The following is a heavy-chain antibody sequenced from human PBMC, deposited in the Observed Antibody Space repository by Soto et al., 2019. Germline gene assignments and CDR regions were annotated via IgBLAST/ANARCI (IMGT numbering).Heavy chain of an antibody. D-gene: IGHD2-2*01. CDR1: GFTFSNAW. V-gene: IGHV3-15*01. CDR2: IKSKTDGGTT. CDR3: TTDGRGEVVPAATTRGVSDY. J-gene: IGHJ4*02. Sequence: GGSLRLSCAASGFTFSNAWMSWVRQAPGKGLEWVGRIKSKTDGGTTDYAAPVKGRFTISRDDSKNTLYLQMNSLKTEDTAVYYCTTDGRGEVVPAATTRGVSDYWGQGTLVTVSS.